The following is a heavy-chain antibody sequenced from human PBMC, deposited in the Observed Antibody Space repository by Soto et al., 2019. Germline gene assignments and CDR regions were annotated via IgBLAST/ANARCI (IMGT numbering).Heavy chain of an antibody. D-gene: IGHD2-21*01. CDR2: ISSDGATI. V-gene: IGHV3-48*03. Sequence: GGSLRLSCEVSGLTFSKFEMTWVRQAPGQGLEWVSSISSDGATIYYSDSVKGRFTISRDNDKNLLYLQMNSLKGEDTATYYCVRVGIVARPYWGQGTPVTVSS. CDR1: GLTFSKFE. CDR3: VRVGIVARPY. J-gene: IGHJ4*02.